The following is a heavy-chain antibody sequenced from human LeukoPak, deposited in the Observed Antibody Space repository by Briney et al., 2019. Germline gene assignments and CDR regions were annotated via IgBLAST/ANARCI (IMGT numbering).Heavy chain of an antibody. V-gene: IGHV5-51*01. Sequence: GESLKISCKGSGYSFTSYWIGWVRQMPGKGLEWMGVIYPGDSDTRYSPSFQGQVTISADKSINTAYLQWSSLKASDTAMYYCARPSGKYYDSSGYYYIDGFDIWGQGTMVTVSS. CDR2: IYPGDSDT. CDR1: GYSFTSYW. D-gene: IGHD3-22*01. J-gene: IGHJ3*02. CDR3: ARPSGKYYDSSGYYYIDGFDI.